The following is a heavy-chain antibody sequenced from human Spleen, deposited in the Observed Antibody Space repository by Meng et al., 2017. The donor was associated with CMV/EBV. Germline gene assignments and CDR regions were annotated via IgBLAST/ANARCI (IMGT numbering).Heavy chain of an antibody. Sequence: ASVKVSCKASGYTFTRNGISWVRQAPGQGLEWMGWISGYNGNTNYAQKFQGRVTMTTDTSTSTAYMELRSLRSDDTAVYYCARAYDPTNYYYYYGMDVWGQGTTVTVSS. CDR2: ISGYNGNT. D-gene: IGHD3-3*01. V-gene: IGHV1-18*01. CDR3: ARAYDPTNYYYYYGMDV. J-gene: IGHJ6*02. CDR1: GYTFTRNG.